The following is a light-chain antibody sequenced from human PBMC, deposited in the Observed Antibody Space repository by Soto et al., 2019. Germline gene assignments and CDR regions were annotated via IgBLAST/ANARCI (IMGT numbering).Light chain of an antibody. CDR1: SSDVGSYNL. Sequence: QSALTQPASVSGSPGQSITISCTGTSSDVGSYNLVSWYQQHPRKAPKLMIYEGSKRPSGFSNRFSGSKSGNTVSLTISGLQAEDEADYYCCSYAGSSTDVVLGGGTKLTVL. CDR2: EGS. CDR3: CSYAGSSTDVV. V-gene: IGLV2-23*01. J-gene: IGLJ2*01.